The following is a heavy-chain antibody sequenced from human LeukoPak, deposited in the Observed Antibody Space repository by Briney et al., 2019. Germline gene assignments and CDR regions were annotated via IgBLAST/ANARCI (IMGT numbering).Heavy chain of an antibody. V-gene: IGHV3-74*01. J-gene: IGHJ4*02. D-gene: IGHD3-3*01. Sequence: GGSLRLSCVASGFTFSSYWMHWVRQDPRKGLVWVSRINGDGRNINYADSVRGRFTISRDNAKNTLYLQMNSLRAEDTAVYYCARENFWSGYSYFDYWGQGTLVTVSS. CDR3: ARENFWSGYSYFDY. CDR1: GFTFSSYW. CDR2: INGDGRNI.